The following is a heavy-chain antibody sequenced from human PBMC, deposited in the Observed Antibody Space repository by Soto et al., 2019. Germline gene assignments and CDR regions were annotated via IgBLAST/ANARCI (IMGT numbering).Heavy chain of an antibody. V-gene: IGHV3-48*01. D-gene: IGHD3-10*01. CDR2: ISSSSQNI. J-gene: IGHJ6*03. Sequence: EVQLVESGGGLVQPGGSLRLSCAASEFTFSTYAMNWVRQAPGKGLEWVSYISSSSQNIRYADSVKGRFTISRDNAKNSLYLQMNSLRAEDTAVYYCARDQSRGQVFYYYMDVWGKGMTVTVSS. CDR1: EFTFSTYA. CDR3: ARDQSRGQVFYYYMDV.